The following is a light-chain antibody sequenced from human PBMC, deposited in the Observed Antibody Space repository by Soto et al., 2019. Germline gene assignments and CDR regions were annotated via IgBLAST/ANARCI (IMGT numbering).Light chain of an antibody. CDR1: RGIGGY. CDR2: DXS. V-gene: IGKV1-33*01. Sequence: IQMTQSPSSLSASLGDRVTLPXQAGRGIGGYLNWYQQHPGXPPKXXXDDXSNLDTGGPSRLSGSGSGTDFTFPITSLQPKDVATYFCQQYDNLPITVGQGTRLEIK. J-gene: IGKJ5*01. CDR3: QQYDNLPIT.